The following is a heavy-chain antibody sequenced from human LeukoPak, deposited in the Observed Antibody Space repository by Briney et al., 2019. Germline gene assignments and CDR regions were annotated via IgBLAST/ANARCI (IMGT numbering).Heavy chain of an antibody. D-gene: IGHD7-27*01. CDR2: ISGSGGST. CDR1: RFTFSSYA. V-gene: IGHV3-23*01. Sequence: PGGSRRLSCAASRFTFSSYAMSWVRQAPGKGLEWVSAISGSGGSTYYADSVKGRFTISRENAKNSLYLQMNNLRAGDTAVYFCATGVRPPPYNIDSWYFTLWGRGTLVTVSS. J-gene: IGHJ2*01. CDR3: ATGVRPPPYNIDSWYFTL.